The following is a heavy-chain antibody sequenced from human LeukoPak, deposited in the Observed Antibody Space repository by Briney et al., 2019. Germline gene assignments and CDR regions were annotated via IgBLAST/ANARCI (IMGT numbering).Heavy chain of an antibody. CDR2: IYTSGST. J-gene: IGHJ6*03. Sequence: SETLSLTCAVYGGSISSYYWSWIRQPPGKGLEWIGYIYTSGSTNYNPSLKSRVTISVDTSKNQFSLKLSSVTAADTAVYYCARHAYSSSIPYYYYYMDVWGKGTTVTVSS. V-gene: IGHV4-4*09. CDR1: GGSISSYY. D-gene: IGHD6-6*01. CDR3: ARHAYSSSIPYYYYYMDV.